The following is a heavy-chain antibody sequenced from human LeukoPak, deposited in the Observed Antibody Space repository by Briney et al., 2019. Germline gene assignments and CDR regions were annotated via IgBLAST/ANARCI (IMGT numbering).Heavy chain of an antibody. J-gene: IGHJ4*02. CDR2: TYYRSKWYN. Sequence: SQTLSLTCAISGXSVSSNSSAWNWIRQSPSRGLEWLGRTYYRSKWYNDYAVSVKSRITINPDTSKNQFSLQLNSVTPEDTAVYFCARAVREDQKRHFDCWGQGTLVTVSS. V-gene: IGHV6-1*01. D-gene: IGHD1-26*01. CDR1: GXSVSSNSSA. CDR3: ARAVREDQKRHFDC.